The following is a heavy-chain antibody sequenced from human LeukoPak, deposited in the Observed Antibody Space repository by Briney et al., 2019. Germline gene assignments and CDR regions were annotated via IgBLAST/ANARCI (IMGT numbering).Heavy chain of an antibody. V-gene: IGHV1-69*13. Sequence: SVKVSCKASGGTFSSYAISWVRQAPGQGLEWMGGIIPIFGTTNYAQKFQGRVTITADESTSTAYMELSSLRSEDTAVYYCARGAVGATLAAFDIWGQGTMVTVSS. J-gene: IGHJ3*02. CDR1: GGTFSSYA. CDR2: IIPIFGTT. CDR3: ARGAVGATLAAFDI. D-gene: IGHD1-26*01.